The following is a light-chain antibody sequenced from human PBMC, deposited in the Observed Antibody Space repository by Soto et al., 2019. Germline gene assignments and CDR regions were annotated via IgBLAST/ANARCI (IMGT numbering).Light chain of an antibody. J-gene: IGLJ2*01. CDR3: SSYTSSSTVI. Sequence: QSALTQPASVSGSPGQSITISCTGTSSDVGGYTFVSWYQQHPGEAPKLVIYEVSNRPSGVSHRFSGSKSGNTASLTISGLQAEDEADYYCSSYTSSSTVIFGGGTQLTVL. CDR2: EVS. V-gene: IGLV2-14*01. CDR1: SSDVGGYTF.